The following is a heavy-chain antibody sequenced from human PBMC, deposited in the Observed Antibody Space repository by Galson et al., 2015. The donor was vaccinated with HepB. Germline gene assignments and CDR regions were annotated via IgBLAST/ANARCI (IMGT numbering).Heavy chain of an antibody. D-gene: IGHD3-3*01. J-gene: IGHJ3*02. V-gene: IGHV1-24*01. Sequence: SVKVSCKVSGYTLTELSMHWVRQAPGKGLEWMGGFDPEDGETIYAQKFQGRVTMTEDTSTDTAYMELSSLRSEDTAVYYCATGLRHGRFLEWFDAFDIWGQGTMVTVSS. CDR1: GYTLTELS. CDR3: ATGLRHGRFLEWFDAFDI. CDR2: FDPEDGET.